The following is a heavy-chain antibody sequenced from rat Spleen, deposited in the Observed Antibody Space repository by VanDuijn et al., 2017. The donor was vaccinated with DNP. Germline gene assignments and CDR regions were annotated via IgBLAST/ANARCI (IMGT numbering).Heavy chain of an antibody. J-gene: IGHJ2*01. D-gene: IGHD1-11*01. V-gene: IGHV5-27*01. CDR2: MSPTTRSS. CDR3: TRGGTYYFDY. CDR1: GFSFRDYD. Sequence: EVQLVESGGGLVQPGRSLKLSCVASGFSFRDYDMAWVRQAPTKGLEWVACMSPTTRSSYYRDSVRGRFTVSRDDSTSTLYLQIDSLRSEDTATYYCTRGGTYYFDYWGQGVMVTVSS.